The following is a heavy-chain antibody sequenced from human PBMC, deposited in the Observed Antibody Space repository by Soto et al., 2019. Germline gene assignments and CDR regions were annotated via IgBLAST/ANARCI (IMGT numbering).Heavy chain of an antibody. CDR2: ISYDGSNK. J-gene: IGHJ6*02. D-gene: IGHD5-18*01. CDR3: ARESSASYGMDV. V-gene: IGHV3-30-3*01. Sequence: PVGSLRLSCAASGFTFSSYAMHWVRQAPGKGLEWVAVISYDGSNKYYADSVKGRFTISRDNSKNTLYLQMNSLRAEDTAVYYCARESSASYGMDVWGQGTTVTVSS. CDR1: GFTFSSYA.